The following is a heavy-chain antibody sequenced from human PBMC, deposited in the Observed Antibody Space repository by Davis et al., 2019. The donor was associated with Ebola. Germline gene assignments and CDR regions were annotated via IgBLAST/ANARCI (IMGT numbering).Heavy chain of an antibody. CDR3: ARSTKLDY. V-gene: IGHV3-11*06. CDR2: ISSSASYK. CDR1: GFTFSVYY. Sequence: GGSLRLSCAASGFTFSVYYMSWIRQAPGKGPEWVSSISSSASYKNYADSVKGRFTISRDNSKNTLYLQMNSLRAEDTAVYYCARSTKLDYWGQGTLVTVSS. J-gene: IGHJ4*02. D-gene: IGHD1-1*01.